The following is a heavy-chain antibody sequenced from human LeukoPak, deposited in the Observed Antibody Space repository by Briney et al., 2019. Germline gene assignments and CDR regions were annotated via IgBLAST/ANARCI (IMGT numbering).Heavy chain of an antibody. J-gene: IGHJ5*02. CDR3: ARGSGTYFRTYFDP. V-gene: IGHV4-38-2*02. CDR1: GYSISSGFY. Sequence: SETLSLTCSVSGYSISSGFYWGWIRQPPGRGLEWIGSIYHSGSTSYNPSPKSRVTVSVDTSKNQFSLKLTSLTAADTAIYYCARGSGTYFRTYFDPWGQGILVTVSS. D-gene: IGHD3-10*01. CDR2: IYHSGST.